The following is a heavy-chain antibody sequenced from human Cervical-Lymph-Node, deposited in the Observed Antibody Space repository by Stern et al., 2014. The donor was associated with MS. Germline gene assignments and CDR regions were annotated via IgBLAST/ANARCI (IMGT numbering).Heavy chain of an antibody. D-gene: IGHD2/OR15-2a*01. Sequence: QLQLQESGPGLVKPSQTLSLTCTVSGDSVSSGHYYWNWIRQPAGKGLEWIGRISTSGSNNYTPSHKSRVTMSLSTSKTQFSLRLSSVTASDTAVYYCARGIVEYWGQGTLVTVSS. CDR1: GDSVSSGHYY. CDR3: ARGIVEY. V-gene: IGHV4-61*02. CDR2: ISTSGSN. J-gene: IGHJ4*02.